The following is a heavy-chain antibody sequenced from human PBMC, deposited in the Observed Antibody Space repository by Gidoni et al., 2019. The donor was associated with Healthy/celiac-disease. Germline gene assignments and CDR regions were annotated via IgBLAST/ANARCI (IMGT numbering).Heavy chain of an antibody. J-gene: IGHJ4*02. Sequence: QVQLQQWGAGLLKPSETLSLTCAVYGGSFSGYYWSWIRQPPGKGLEWIGEINHSGSTNYNPSLKSRVTISVDTSKNQFSLKLSSVTAADTAVYYCARGRVVAATKVVDYWGQGTLVTVSS. D-gene: IGHD2-15*01. CDR1: GGSFSGYY. CDR3: ARGRVVAATKVVDY. CDR2: INHSGST. V-gene: IGHV4-34*01.